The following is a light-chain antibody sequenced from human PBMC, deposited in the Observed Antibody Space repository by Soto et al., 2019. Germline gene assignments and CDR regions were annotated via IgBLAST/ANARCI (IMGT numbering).Light chain of an antibody. CDR1: QSVSSD. Sequence: EIVLTQSPATLSLSPGERATLSCRASQSVSSDLVWYQQKPCQAPRLLIYDASNRATGIPARFSGSGSGTDLTPTISSLEPQDFAVYYCQQRNNWPTLTFCGGTKVDIK. J-gene: IGKJ4*01. V-gene: IGKV3-11*01. CDR2: DAS. CDR3: QQRNNWPTLT.